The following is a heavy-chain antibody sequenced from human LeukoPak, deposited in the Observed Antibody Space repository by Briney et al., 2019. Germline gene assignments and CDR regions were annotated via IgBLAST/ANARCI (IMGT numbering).Heavy chain of an antibody. D-gene: IGHD5-12*01. CDR2: IYYSGST. J-gene: IGHJ3*02. Sequence: SETLSLTCTVSGGSISSYYWSWIRQPPGKGLEWIGYIYYSGSTNYNPSLESRVTISVDTSKNQFSLKLSSVTAADTAVYYCARRMMGSGSLAAFDIWGQGTMVTVSS. V-gene: IGHV4-59*08. CDR3: ARRMMGSGSLAAFDI. CDR1: GGSISSYY.